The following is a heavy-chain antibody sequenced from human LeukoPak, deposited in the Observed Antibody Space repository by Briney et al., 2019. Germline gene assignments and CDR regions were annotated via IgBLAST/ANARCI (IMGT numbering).Heavy chain of an antibody. V-gene: IGHV3-7*01. J-gene: IGHJ4*02. D-gene: IGHD3-22*01. CDR1: GFTFSSYW. Sequence: GGSLRLSCAASGFTFSSYWMSWVRQAPGKGLEWVANIKQDGSEKYYVDSVKGRFTISRDNAKNSLYLQMNSLRAEDTAVYYCARDGGMIVVNEEFDYWGQGTLVTVSS. CDR3: ARDGGMIVVNEEFDY. CDR2: IKQDGSEK.